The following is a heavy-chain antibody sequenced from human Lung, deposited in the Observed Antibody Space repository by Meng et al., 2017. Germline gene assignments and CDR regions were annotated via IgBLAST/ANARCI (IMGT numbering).Heavy chain of an antibody. CDR3: ARGPTTMAHDFDY. Sequence: QVQLPQWGAGLWKPSGTLSLTCVVSGGSFSDYYWSWIRQPPGKGLEWIGEINHSGSTNYNPSLESRATISVDTSQNNLSLKLSSVTAADSAVYYCARGPTTMAHDFDYWGQGTLVTVSS. V-gene: IGHV4-34*01. CDR2: INHSGST. D-gene: IGHD4-11*01. J-gene: IGHJ4*02. CDR1: GGSFSDYY.